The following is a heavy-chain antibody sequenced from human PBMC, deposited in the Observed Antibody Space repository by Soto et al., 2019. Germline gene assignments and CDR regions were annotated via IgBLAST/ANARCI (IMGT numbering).Heavy chain of an antibody. J-gene: IGHJ6*02. CDR2: IWYDGSNK. V-gene: IGHV3-33*01. Sequence: QVQLVESGGGVVQPGRSLRLSCAASGFTFSSYGMHWVRQAPGKGLEWVAVIWYDGSNKYYADSVKGRFTISRDNSKNTLYLQMNSLRAEDTAVYYWARDTRYDILTGYGMDVWGQGTTVTVSS. CDR1: GFTFSSYG. D-gene: IGHD3-9*01. CDR3: ARDTRYDILTGYGMDV.